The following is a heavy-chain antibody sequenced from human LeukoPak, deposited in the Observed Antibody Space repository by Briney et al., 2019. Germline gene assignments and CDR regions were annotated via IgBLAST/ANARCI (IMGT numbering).Heavy chain of an antibody. V-gene: IGHV4-30-4*01. CDR1: GGSISSGDYY. CDR3: ATKIHYYDSSGYYHDAFDI. CDR2: IYYSGST. J-gene: IGHJ3*02. Sequence: SQTLSLTCTVSGGSISSGDYYWSWIRQPPGKGLEWIGYIYYSGSTYYNPSLKSRVTISVDTSKNQFSLKLSSVTAADTAVYYCATKIHYYDSSGYYHDAFDIWGQGTMVTVSS. D-gene: IGHD3-22*01.